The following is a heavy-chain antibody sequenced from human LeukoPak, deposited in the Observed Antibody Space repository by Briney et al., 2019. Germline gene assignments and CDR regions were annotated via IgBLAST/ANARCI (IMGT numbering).Heavy chain of an antibody. CDR2: SYSGGST. V-gene: IGHV3-53*01. J-gene: IGHJ4*02. CDR3: AKERGCGAGSCARIPDY. Sequence: GGSLRLFCAASGGTVSSNYMSWVRQAPGRGLEWVSVSYSGGSTYYADSVKGRFTISRDNSKNTLYLQMNSPRAEDTAVYYCAKERGCGAGSCARIPDYWGQGTLVTVSS. CDR1: GGTVSSNY. D-gene: IGHD2-15*01.